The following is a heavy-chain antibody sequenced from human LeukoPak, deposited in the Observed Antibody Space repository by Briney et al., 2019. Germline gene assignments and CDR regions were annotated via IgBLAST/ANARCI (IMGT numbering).Heavy chain of an antibody. CDR1: GFDVNSKY. J-gene: IGHJ5*02. D-gene: IGHD6-25*01. CDR3: VRVDTSGLFA. CDR2: MSPNGST. Sequence: GGSLRLACAASGFDVNSKYMSWVRQATGKGLEWLSLMSPNGSTDYADSVKGRFTVSRDISQNILFLQVSRLRADDTARYYCVRVDTSGLFAWGQGTQVIVSS. V-gene: IGHV3-53*01.